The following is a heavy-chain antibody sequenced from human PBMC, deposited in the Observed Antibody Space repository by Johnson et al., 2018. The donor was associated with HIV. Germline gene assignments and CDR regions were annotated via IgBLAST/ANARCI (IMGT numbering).Heavy chain of an antibody. CDR3: ARDGAESLGVPHREDSFDI. Sequence: QVQLVESGGGVVQPGGSLRLSCAASDFTFSSYGMHWVRQAPGKGLEWVAVIWYDGSNKYYADSVKGRFTISRDNSKNTLYLQMNSLRAEDTAVYYCARDGAESLGVPHREDSFDIWGQGTKVTV. V-gene: IGHV3-33*01. CDR1: DFTFSSYG. CDR2: IWYDGSNK. D-gene: IGHD1-14*01. J-gene: IGHJ3*02.